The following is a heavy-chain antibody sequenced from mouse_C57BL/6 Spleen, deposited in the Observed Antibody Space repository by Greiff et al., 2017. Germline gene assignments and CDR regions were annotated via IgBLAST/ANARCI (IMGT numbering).Heavy chain of an antibody. CDR3: TGPDYDSAMDY. CDR2: IRLKSDNYAT. CDR1: GFTFSNYW. D-gene: IGHD2-4*01. V-gene: IGHV6-3*01. J-gene: IGHJ4*01. Sequence: EVKLVESGGGLVQPGGSMKLSCVASGFTFSNYWMNWVRQSPEKGLEWVAQIRLKSDNYATPYAVSVKGRVKISRDDPKSSVCLQMNNLRAEDTGNYYCTGPDYDSAMDYWGQGTSVTVSS.